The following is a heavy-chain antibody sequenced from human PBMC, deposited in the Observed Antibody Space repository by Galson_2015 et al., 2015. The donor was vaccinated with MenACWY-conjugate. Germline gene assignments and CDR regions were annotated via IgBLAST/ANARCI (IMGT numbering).Heavy chain of an antibody. D-gene: IGHD6-13*01. V-gene: IGHV3-74*01. J-gene: IGHJ5*02. CDR3: ARGGQWLEAAEDNWFDP. CDR2: INSDGSST. Sequence: SLRLSCAASGFTFSSYWMHWVRQGPGKGLVWVSRINSDGSSTNYADSVQGRFTISRDNAKNTLYLQMNSLRAEDTAVYYCARGGQWLEAAEDNWFDPWGQGTLVTVSS. CDR1: GFTFSSYW.